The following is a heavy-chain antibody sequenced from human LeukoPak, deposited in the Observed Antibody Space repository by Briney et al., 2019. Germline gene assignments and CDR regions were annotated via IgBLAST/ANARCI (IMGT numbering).Heavy chain of an antibody. Sequence: ASVKVSCKASGYTFTGYYMHWVRQAPGQGLEWMGWINPNSGGTNYAQKFQGRVTMTRDTSISTAYMELSRLRSDDTAVYYCARDLSRDYDGSGSYHDYWGQGTLVTVSS. CDR2: INPNSGGT. CDR3: ARDLSRDYDGSGSYHDY. J-gene: IGHJ4*02. V-gene: IGHV1-2*02. D-gene: IGHD3-10*01. CDR1: GYTFTGYY.